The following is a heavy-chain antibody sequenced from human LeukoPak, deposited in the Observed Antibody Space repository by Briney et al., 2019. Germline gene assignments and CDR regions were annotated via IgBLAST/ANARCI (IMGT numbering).Heavy chain of an antibody. D-gene: IGHD5-24*01. J-gene: IGHJ3*02. V-gene: IGHV3-20*04. CDR3: ARTNGDGYNYSAFDI. CDR2: INWNGGST. Sequence: GGSLRLSCAASGFTFDDYGMSWVRQAPGKGLGWVSGINWNGGSTGYADSVKGRFTISRDNAKNSLYLQMNSLRAEDTALYYCARTNGDGYNYSAFDIWGQGTMVTVSS. CDR1: GFTFDDYG.